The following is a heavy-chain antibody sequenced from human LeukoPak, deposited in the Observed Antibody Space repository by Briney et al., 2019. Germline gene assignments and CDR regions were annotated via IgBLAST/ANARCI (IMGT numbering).Heavy chain of an antibody. CDR3: ARFGSRGYFDY. CDR2: IYYSGII. V-gene: IGHV4-31*03. D-gene: IGHD3-22*01. Sequence: PSQTLSLTCTVSGGSISSGGYYWSWIRQHPGKGLEWIGYIYYSGIIYYNPSLKSRVTISVDTSKNQFSLKLCSVTAADTAVYYSARFGSRGYFDYWGQGALVTVSS. J-gene: IGHJ4*02. CDR1: GGSISSGGYY.